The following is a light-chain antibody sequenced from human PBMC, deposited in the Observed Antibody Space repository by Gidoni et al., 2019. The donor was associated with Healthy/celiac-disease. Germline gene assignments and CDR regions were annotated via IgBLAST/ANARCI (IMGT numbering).Light chain of an antibody. Sequence: DIQMTQSPSTLSASVGDRVTITCRASQSISSWLAWYQQKPGKAPKLLIYDASSLESGVPSRFSGSGSGTEFTLTISRLQPDDFATYYCQQYNSYSLYTFGQXTKLEIK. CDR1: QSISSW. CDR2: DAS. V-gene: IGKV1-5*01. CDR3: QQYNSYSLYT. J-gene: IGKJ2*01.